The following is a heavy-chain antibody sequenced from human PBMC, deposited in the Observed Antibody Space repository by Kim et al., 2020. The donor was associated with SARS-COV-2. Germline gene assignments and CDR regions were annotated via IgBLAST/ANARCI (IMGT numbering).Heavy chain of an antibody. CDR3: TRDVGATFPAY. CDR2: T. J-gene: IGHJ4*02. D-gene: IGHD1-26*01. Sequence: TKTAARVKGRFTISRDDSKSIAYLQMNSLKTENTAVYYCTRDVGATFPAYWGQGTLVTVSS. V-gene: IGHV3-49*02.